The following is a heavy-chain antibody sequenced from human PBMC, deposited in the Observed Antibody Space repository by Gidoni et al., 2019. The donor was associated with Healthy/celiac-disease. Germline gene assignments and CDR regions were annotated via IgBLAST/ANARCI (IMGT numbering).Heavy chain of an antibody. CDR1: GFTFSNAW. J-gene: IGHJ1*01. D-gene: IGHD3-22*01. CDR3: TTDRYYYDSSGYYYVAWYFQH. V-gene: IGHV3-15*01. Sequence: EVQLVASGGGLVKPGGSLRLSCAASGFTFSNAWMSWVRQAPGKGLEWVGRIKSKTDGGTTDYAATVKGRFTISRDDSKNTLYLQMNSLKTEDTAVYYCTTDRYYYDSSGYYYVAWYFQHWGQGTLVTVSS. CDR2: IKSKTDGGTT.